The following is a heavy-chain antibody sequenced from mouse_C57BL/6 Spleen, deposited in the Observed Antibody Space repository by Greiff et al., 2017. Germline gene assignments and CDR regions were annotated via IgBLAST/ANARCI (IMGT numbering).Heavy chain of an antibody. CDR1: GFSLTSYG. CDR2: LWSGGST. Sequence: VMLVESGPGLVQPSQSLSITCTVSGFSLTSYGVHWVRPPPGKGLEWLGVLWSGGSTDYNAAFISRLSISKDNSKSQVFFKMNSLQADDTAIYYCAKNYDGYWYFDVWGTGTTVTVSS. V-gene: IGHV2-4*01. J-gene: IGHJ1*03. D-gene: IGHD2-3*01. CDR3: AKNYDGYWYFDV.